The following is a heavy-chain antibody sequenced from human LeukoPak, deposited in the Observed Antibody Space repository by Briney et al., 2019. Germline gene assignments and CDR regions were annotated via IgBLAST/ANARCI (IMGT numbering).Heavy chain of an antibody. CDR2: ISASGGST. CDR3: AKALYGGHDY. V-gene: IGHV3-23*01. CDR1: GFIFNSYA. J-gene: IGHJ4*02. D-gene: IGHD4-23*01. Sequence: GGSLRLSCAASGFIFNSYAMTWVRQAPGKGLEWVSAISASGGSTYYADSVKGRFTISRDNSKNTLSLQMNSLRAEDTAVYYCAKALYGGHDYWGQGTLVTVSS.